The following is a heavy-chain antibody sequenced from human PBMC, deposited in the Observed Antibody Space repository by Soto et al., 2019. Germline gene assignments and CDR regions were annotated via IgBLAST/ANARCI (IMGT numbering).Heavy chain of an antibody. Sequence: SETLSLTCTVSGGSISSSSYYWGWIRQPPGKGLEWIGSIYYSGSTYYNPSLKSRVTISVDTSKNQFSLKLSSVTAADTAVYYCASSYSSSWDPPTYNWFDPWGQGTLVTVSS. CDR3: ASSYSSSWDPPTYNWFDP. J-gene: IGHJ5*02. V-gene: IGHV4-39*01. D-gene: IGHD6-13*01. CDR1: GGSISSSSYY. CDR2: IYYSGST.